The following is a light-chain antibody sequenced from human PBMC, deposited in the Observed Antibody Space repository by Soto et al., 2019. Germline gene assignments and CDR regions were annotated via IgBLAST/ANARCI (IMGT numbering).Light chain of an antibody. CDR1: QSISSN. Sequence: EIVMTQSPATLSVSQGERATLSCRASQSISSNLAWYQQKPGQAPSLLLYGASTRATGIPARFSGSGSGTDFTLTISSLQSEDFAVYYCHQYNNWPPGTFGQGTKLEIK. J-gene: IGKJ2*02. V-gene: IGKV3-15*01. CDR3: HQYNNWPPGT. CDR2: GAS.